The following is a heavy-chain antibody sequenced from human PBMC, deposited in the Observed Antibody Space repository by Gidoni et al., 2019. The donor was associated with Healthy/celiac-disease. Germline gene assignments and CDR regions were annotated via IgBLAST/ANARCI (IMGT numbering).Heavy chain of an antibody. V-gene: IGHV3-49*04. CDR2: IRSKDYGGTT. Sequence: VQLVASGGGLVQPGRSLRLSCPASGFTFGDYAMSWVRQAPGKGLEWVGFIRSKDYGGTTEDAASVKGRFTISRDDSKSIAYLQMNSLKTEDTAVYYCTRASSGYQTAWFDPWGQGTLVTVSS. J-gene: IGHJ5*02. D-gene: IGHD3-22*01. CDR3: TRASSGYQTAWFDP. CDR1: GFTFGDYA.